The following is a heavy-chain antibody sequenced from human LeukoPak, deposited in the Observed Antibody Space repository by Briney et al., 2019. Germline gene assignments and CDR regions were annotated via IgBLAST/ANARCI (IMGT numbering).Heavy chain of an antibody. Sequence: SETLSLTCAVYGGSFSGYYWSWIRQPPGKGLEWIGEINHRGSTNYNPSLKSRVTISVDTSKNQFSLKLSSVTAADTAVYYCARGYLGATLFSSIDYWGQGTLVTVSS. V-gene: IGHV4-34*01. CDR3: ARGYLGATLFSSIDY. CDR2: INHRGST. J-gene: IGHJ4*02. D-gene: IGHD1-26*01. CDR1: GGSFSGYY.